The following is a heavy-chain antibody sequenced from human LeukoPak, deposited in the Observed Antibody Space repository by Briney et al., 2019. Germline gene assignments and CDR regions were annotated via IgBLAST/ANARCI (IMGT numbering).Heavy chain of an antibody. D-gene: IGHD6-25*01. Sequence: ASVKVSCKASGYTFTSYDINWVRQATGQGLEWMGWMNPNSGNTGYAQKFQGRVTMTRNTSISTAYMELSSLRPEDTAVYYCARTLKRVGNWFDPWGQGTLVTVSS. CDR1: GYTFTSYD. CDR3: ARTLKRVGNWFDP. V-gene: IGHV1-8*01. J-gene: IGHJ5*02. CDR2: MNPNSGNT.